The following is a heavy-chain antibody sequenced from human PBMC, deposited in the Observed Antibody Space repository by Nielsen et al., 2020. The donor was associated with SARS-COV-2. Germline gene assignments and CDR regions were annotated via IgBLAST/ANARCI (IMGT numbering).Heavy chain of an antibody. Sequence: LTCAISGDSVSSSSAAWNWIRQSPSRGLEWLGRTYYRSKWYNDYAVSVKSRITINPDTSKNQFSLHLNSVTPEDTAVYYCARARGAYGDYYYYYYTDVWGKGTTVTVSS. CDR1: GDSVSSSSAA. J-gene: IGHJ6*03. CDR3: ARARGAYGDYYYYYYTDV. CDR2: TYYRSKWYN. V-gene: IGHV6-1*01. D-gene: IGHD4-17*01.